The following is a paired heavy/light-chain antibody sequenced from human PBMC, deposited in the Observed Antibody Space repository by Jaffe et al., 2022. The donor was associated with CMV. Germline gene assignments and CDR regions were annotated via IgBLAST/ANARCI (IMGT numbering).Heavy chain of an antibody. Sequence: EVQLVESGGGLVQPGGSLRLSCAASGFSFSNYWMHWVRQAPGKGLVWVSRISENGGGANYADSVRGRFTISRDNARSTVYLQMNSLRADDTAVYYCTKDKVYGSGSMDSWGQGTLVTVSS. CDR1: GFSFSNYW. CDR2: ISENGGGA. D-gene: IGHD6-19*01. V-gene: IGHV3-74*01. J-gene: IGHJ4*02. CDR3: TKDKVYGSGSMDS.
Light chain of an antibody. V-gene: IGLV2-8*01. Sequence: QSALTQPPSASGSPGQSVTISCTGTSSDVGGYNYVSWHQQHPGKAPKLIIYEVSKRPSGVPDRFSASKSGNTASLTVSGLQAEDEADYYCSSYAVTYNAHVVFGGGTKLTVL. CDR1: SSDVGGYNY. CDR2: EVS. CDR3: SSYAVTYNAHVV. J-gene: IGLJ2*01.